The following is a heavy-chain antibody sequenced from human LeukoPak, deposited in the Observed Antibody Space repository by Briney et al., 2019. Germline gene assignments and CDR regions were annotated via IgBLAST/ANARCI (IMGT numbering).Heavy chain of an antibody. Sequence: ASVKVSCKASGYTFTGYYMHWVRQAPGQGLEWMGWINPNSGGTNYAQKFQGGVTMTRDTSISTAYMELSRLRSDDTAVYHCATGASALWHPYYFDYWGQGTLVTVSS. CDR1: GYTFTGYY. J-gene: IGHJ4*02. CDR3: ATGASALWHPYYFDY. D-gene: IGHD2/OR15-2a*01. V-gene: IGHV1-2*02. CDR2: INPNSGGT.